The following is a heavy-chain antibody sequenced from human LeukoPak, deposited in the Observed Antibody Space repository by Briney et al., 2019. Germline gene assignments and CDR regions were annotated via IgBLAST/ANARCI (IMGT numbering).Heavy chain of an antibody. V-gene: IGHV1-69*05. J-gene: IGHJ6*03. CDR3: ARDRLELRGPYYYYYMDV. Sequence: GASVKVSCKASGGTFSSYAISWVRQAPGQGLEWMGGIIPIFGTANYAQKFQGRVTITTDESTSTAYMELSSLRSEDTAVCYCARDRLELRGPYYYYYMDVWGKGTTVTVSS. CDR1: GGTFSSYA. CDR2: IIPIFGTA. D-gene: IGHD1-7*01.